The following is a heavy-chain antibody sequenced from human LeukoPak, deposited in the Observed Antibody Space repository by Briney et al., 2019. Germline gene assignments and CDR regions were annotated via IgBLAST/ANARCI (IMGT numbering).Heavy chain of an antibody. CDR2: INHSGST. CDR1: GGSFSGYY. V-gene: IGHV4-34*01. CDR3: ARGYYFDY. Sequence: ETLSLTCAVYGGSFSGYYWSWIRRPPGKGLEWIGEINHSGSTNYNPSLKSRVTISVDTSKNQFSLKLSSVTAADTAVYYCARGYYFDYWGQGTLVTVSS. J-gene: IGHJ4*02.